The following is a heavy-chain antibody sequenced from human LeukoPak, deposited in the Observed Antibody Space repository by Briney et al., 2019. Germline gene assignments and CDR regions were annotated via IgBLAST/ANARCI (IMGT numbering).Heavy chain of an antibody. CDR3: ARRTLITMIVVVITDYFDY. D-gene: IGHD3-22*01. CDR2: INHSGST. CDR1: GGSFSGYY. Sequence: SDTLSLTCAVYGGSFSGYYWSWIRQPPGKGLEWIGEINHSGSTNYNPSLKSRVTISVDTSKNQFSLKLSSVTAADTAVYYCARRTLITMIVVVITDYFDYWGQGTLVTVSS. V-gene: IGHV4-34*01. J-gene: IGHJ4*02.